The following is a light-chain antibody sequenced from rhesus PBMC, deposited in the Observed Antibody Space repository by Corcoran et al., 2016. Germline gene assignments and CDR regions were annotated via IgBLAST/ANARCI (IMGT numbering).Light chain of an antibody. CDR1: QSLSNF. Sequence: DIQMTQSPSSLSASVGDRVTIACQASQSLSNFLSWYQQKAGKTPKLLIYGASGFQSGIPSRFSGSGSGTDFTLTSSSLQPEDFATYYCQQGYSYPWTFGQGTRVEIK. V-gene: IGKV1S9*01. CDR2: GAS. CDR3: QQGYSYPWT. J-gene: IGKJ1*01.